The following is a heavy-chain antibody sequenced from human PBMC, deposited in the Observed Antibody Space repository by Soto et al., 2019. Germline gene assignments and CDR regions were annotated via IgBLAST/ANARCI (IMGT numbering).Heavy chain of an antibody. V-gene: IGHV3-30-3*01. CDR1: GFTFSDYA. CDR3: ASPAATVSFYSGMDV. Sequence: GGSLRLSCAVSGFTFSDYAMHWVRQAPGKGLEWVAIISFDGSNEHYADSVQGRFTISRDNSENTLYLQMNSLRADDTAVYYCASPAATVSFYSGMDVWGQGTPVTVSS. D-gene: IGHD4-17*01. CDR2: ISFDGSNE. J-gene: IGHJ6*02.